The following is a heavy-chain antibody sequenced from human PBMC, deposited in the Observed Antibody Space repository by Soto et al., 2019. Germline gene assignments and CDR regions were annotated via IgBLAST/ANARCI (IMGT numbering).Heavy chain of an antibody. Sequence: QVQLVQSGAEVKKPGASVRVSCKASGYTFTSYYIHWVRQAPGQGLEWMAIVNPTGGSTKYAQKFQGRVTVTFDTSTSTVFMELNSLRYEDTAVYYCARHLAAGDSWGQGTLVTVSS. CDR1: GYTFTSYY. V-gene: IGHV1-46*03. CDR3: ARHLAAGDS. D-gene: IGHD6-25*01. CDR2: VNPTGGST. J-gene: IGHJ4*02.